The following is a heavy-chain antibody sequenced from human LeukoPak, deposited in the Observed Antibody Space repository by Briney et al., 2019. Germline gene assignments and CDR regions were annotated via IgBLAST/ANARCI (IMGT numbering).Heavy chain of an antibody. D-gene: IGHD2-15*01. J-gene: IGHJ2*01. CDR2: IGVTGDT. Sequence: SGGSLRLSCAASGFTFSKDDFHWVRQAPGKGLEWVAAIGVTGDTYYADSVKGRFTISREDAANSLYLQMRSLGAGDTALYYCTKEFCGSRDACAGGSYYDFWGRGALVTVSS. CDR1: GFTFSKDD. CDR3: TKEFCGSRDACAGGSYYDF. V-gene: IGHV3-13*01.